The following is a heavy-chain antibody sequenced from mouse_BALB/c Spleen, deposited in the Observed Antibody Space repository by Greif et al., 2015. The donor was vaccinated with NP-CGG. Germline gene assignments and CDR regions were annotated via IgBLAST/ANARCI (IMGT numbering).Heavy chain of an antibody. D-gene: IGHD1-1*01. CDR1: GYTFTGYW. CDR2: IDTSDSYT. J-gene: IGHJ1*01. Sequence: VQLQQSGAELVMPGASVKMSCKASGYTFTGYWMHWVKQRPGQGLEWIGAIDTSDSYTSYNQKFKGKATLTVDESSSTAYMQLSSLTSEDSAVYFCARWGIYYGSSYEVYFDVWGAGTTVTVSS. CDR3: ARWGIYYGSSYEVYFDV. V-gene: IGHV1-69*01.